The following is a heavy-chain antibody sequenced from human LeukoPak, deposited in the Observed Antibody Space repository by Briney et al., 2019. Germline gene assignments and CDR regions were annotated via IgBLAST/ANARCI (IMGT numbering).Heavy chain of an antibody. CDR3: AKDLNYDILTGYSFDY. CDR2: ISYDGSNK. Sequence: PGGSLRLSCAASGFTFSSYGMHWVRQAPGKGLEWVAVISYDGSNKYYADSVKGRFTISRDNSKNTLYLQMNSLRGEDTAVYYCAKDLNYDILTGYSFDYWGQGTLVTVSS. D-gene: IGHD3-9*01. V-gene: IGHV3-30*18. CDR1: GFTFSSYG. J-gene: IGHJ4*02.